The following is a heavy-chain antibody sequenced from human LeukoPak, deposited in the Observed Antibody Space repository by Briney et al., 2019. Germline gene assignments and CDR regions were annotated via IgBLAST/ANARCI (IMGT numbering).Heavy chain of an antibody. Sequence: GGSLRLSCAASGFTFSSYDKTWVRQAPGKGLEWVSSISGSGGSTYYAASVKGRFTISRDNSKKTLYLQTSSLRAEDTALYYCAKSGTGSGTYTHMDVWGKGTTVTVSS. CDR3: AKSGTGSGTYTHMDV. D-gene: IGHD1-26*01. J-gene: IGHJ6*03. CDR1: GFTFSSYD. CDR2: ISGSGGST. V-gene: IGHV3-23*01.